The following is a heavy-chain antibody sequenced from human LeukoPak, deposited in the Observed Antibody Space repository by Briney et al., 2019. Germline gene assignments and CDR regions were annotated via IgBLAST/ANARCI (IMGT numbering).Heavy chain of an antibody. CDR2: IRYDGSNK. Sequence: GGSLRLSCAASGFTFSSYGMHWVRQAPGKGLEWVAFIRYDGSNKYYADSVKGRFTISRDNSKNTLYLQMNSLRAEDTAVYYCAKDGVGYCNSTSCRRPNYYYGMDVWGQGTTVTVSS. V-gene: IGHV3-30*02. D-gene: IGHD2-2*01. CDR3: AKDGVGYCNSTSCRRPNYYYGMDV. J-gene: IGHJ6*02. CDR1: GFTFSSYG.